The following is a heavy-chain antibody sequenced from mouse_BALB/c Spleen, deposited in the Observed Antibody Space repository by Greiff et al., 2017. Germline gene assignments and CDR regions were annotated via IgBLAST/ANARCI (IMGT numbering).Heavy chain of an antibody. V-gene: IGHV14-4*02. D-gene: IGHD2-4*01. CDR2: IDPENGDT. J-gene: IGHJ3*01. CDR1: GFNIKDYY. CDR3: NAWGLQAGFAY. Sequence: EVQLQQSGAELVRSGASVKLSCPASGFNIKDYYMHWVKQRPEQGLEWIGWIDPENGDTEYAPKFQGKATMTADTSSNTAYLQLISLTSEDTAVYYCNAWGLQAGFAYWGQGTLVTVSA.